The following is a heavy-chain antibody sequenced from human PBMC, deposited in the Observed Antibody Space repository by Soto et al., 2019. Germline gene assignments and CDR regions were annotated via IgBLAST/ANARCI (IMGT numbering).Heavy chain of an antibody. V-gene: IGHV5-10-1*01. D-gene: IGHD3-22*01. CDR1: GYSFAGYS. Sequence: SLKISCKGSGYSFAGYSITWVRQKPGKGLEWMGRIDPSDSQTYYSPSFRGHVTISVTKSITTVFLQWSSLRASDTAMYYCARQIYDSDTGPNFQYYFDSWGQGTPVTVSS. J-gene: IGHJ4*02. CDR3: ARQIYDSDTGPNFQYYFDS. CDR2: IDPSDSQT.